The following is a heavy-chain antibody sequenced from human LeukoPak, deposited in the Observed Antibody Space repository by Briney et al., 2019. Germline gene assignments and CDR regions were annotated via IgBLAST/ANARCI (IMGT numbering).Heavy chain of an antibody. Sequence: SDTLSLTCTVSGGSISSGGYYWSWIRQHPGKGLEWIGFINYRGSAYYNPSLKSRITISVDTSKNQFSLKLSSLIAADTAVYYCARDLSSATRQLDLWGQGTLVTVSS. CDR2: INYRGSA. CDR1: GGSISSGGYY. J-gene: IGHJ5*02. CDR3: ARDLSSATRQLDL. V-gene: IGHV4-31*03. D-gene: IGHD2-15*01.